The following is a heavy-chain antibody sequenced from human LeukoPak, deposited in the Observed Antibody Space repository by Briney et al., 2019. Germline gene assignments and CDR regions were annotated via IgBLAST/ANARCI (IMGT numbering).Heavy chain of an antibody. CDR1: GGSFSGYY. CDR3: ARGIVVVPAASPTHFDY. V-gene: IGHV4-34*01. Sequence: SSETLSLTCAVYGGSFSGYYWSWIRQPPGKGLEWIGEINHSGNTNYNPSLKSRVTISVDTSKNQFSLKLSSVTAADTAVYYCARGIVVVPAASPTHFDYWGQGTLVTVSS. J-gene: IGHJ4*02. D-gene: IGHD2-2*01. CDR2: INHSGNT.